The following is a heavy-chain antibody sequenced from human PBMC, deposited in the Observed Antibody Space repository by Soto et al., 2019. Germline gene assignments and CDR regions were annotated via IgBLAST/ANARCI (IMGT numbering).Heavy chain of an antibody. Sequence: SVKVSCKASGGTFSSYTISWVRQAPGQGLEWMGRIIPILGIANYAQKFQGRVTITADKSTSTAYMELSSLRSEDTAVYYCASVKIKGIAAAPYYYGMDVWGQGTTVTVSS. V-gene: IGHV1-69*02. J-gene: IGHJ6*02. D-gene: IGHD6-13*01. CDR2: IIPILGIA. CDR3: ASVKIKGIAAAPYYYGMDV. CDR1: GGTFSSYT.